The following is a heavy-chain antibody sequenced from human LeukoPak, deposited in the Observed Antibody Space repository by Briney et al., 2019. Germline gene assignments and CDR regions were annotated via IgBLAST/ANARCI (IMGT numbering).Heavy chain of an antibody. J-gene: IGHJ1*01. CDR1: GYTFTSYY. D-gene: IGHD3-9*01. CDR2: INPSGGST. V-gene: IGHV1-46*01. Sequence: ASVKVSCKASGYTFTSYYIHWVRQAPGQGLEWMVIINPSGGSTCYAQKFQGRVTMTRDTSTSTVYMELSSLRSEDTAVYYCASAGRYFDWFRYFQHWGQGTLVTVSS. CDR3: ASAGRYFDWFRYFQH.